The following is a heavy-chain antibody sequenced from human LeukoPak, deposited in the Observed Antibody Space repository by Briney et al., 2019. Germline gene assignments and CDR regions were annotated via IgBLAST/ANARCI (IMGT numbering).Heavy chain of an antibody. Sequence: SETLSLTCTVSGGSISSGDYYWSWIRQPPGKGLEWIGYIYYNGSINYNPSLKSRVTISVDTSKNQFSLKLSSVTAADTAVYYCARGRYNWKFGWFDPWGQGTLVTVSS. D-gene: IGHD1-1*01. J-gene: IGHJ5*02. CDR3: ARGRYNWKFGWFDP. CDR2: IYYNGSI. CDR1: GGSISSGDYY. V-gene: IGHV4-61*08.